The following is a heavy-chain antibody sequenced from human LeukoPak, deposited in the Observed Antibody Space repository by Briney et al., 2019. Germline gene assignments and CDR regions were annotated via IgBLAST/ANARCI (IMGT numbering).Heavy chain of an antibody. CDR2: ISWNSGNI. V-gene: IGHV3-9*03. CDR1: GFTFDDYA. Sequence: GRSLRLSCAASGFTFDDYAMHWVRQAPGKGLEWVSGISWNSGNIDYADSVKGRFTISRDNAKNSLYLQMNSLRAEDMALYYCAKASGSYYYYYMDVWGKGTTVTVSS. CDR3: AKASGSYYYYYMDV. D-gene: IGHD3-10*01. J-gene: IGHJ6*03.